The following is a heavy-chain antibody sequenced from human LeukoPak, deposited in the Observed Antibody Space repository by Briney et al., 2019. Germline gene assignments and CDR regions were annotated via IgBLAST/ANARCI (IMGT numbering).Heavy chain of an antibody. V-gene: IGHV4-59*01. CDR2: IYYSGST. CDR3: ARVGRYCSSTSCPLWGGYYYYGMDV. J-gene: IGHJ6*02. D-gene: IGHD2-2*01. Sequence: PSEALSLTCTVSGGSISSYYWSWIRQPPGKGLEWIGYIYYSGSTNYNPSLKSRVTISVDTSKNQFSLKLSSVTAADTAVYYCARVGRYCSSTSCPLWGGYYYYGMDVWGQGTTVTVSS. CDR1: GGSISSYY.